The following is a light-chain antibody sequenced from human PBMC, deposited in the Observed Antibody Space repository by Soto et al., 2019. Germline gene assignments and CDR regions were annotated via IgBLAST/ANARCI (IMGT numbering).Light chain of an antibody. CDR2: AAS. Sequence: DIQISQSPSSLSASVGDRVTITCRASQGISNYLAWYQQKPGTVPKLLIYAASTLQSGVPSRFSGSGSGTEFTLTISSLQPDDFTTYYCQQYHNLWTFGQGTKVDIK. J-gene: IGKJ1*01. CDR3: QQYHNLWT. CDR1: QGISNY. V-gene: IGKV1-27*01.